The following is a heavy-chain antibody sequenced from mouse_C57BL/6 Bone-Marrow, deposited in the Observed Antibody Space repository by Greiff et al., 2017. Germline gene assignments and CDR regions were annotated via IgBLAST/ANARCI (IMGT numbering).Heavy chain of an antibody. D-gene: IGHD2-5*01. CDR3: ARGGYSTRGLGY. CDR2: IYPGSGNT. Sequence: QVQLQQSGAELVRPGASVKLSCKASGYTFTDYYINWVKQRPGQGLEWIARIYPGSGNTYYNEKFKGKATLTAEKSSSTAYMQLSSLTSEDSAVYFCARGGYSTRGLGYWGQGTLVTVSA. V-gene: IGHV1-76*01. CDR1: GYTFTDYY. J-gene: IGHJ3*01.